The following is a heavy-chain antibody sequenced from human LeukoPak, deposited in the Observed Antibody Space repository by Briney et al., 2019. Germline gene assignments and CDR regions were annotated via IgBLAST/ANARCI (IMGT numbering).Heavy chain of an antibody. D-gene: IGHD3-16*02. CDR1: GFTFSSYS. CDR3: AREKNYDYVWGSYRYSYFDY. CDR2: ISSSSSTI. V-gene: IGHV3-48*01. J-gene: IGHJ4*02. Sequence: GGSLRLSCAASGFTFSSYSMNWVRQAPGKGLEWVSYISSSSSTIYYADSVKGRFTISRDNAKNSLYLQMNSLRAEDTAVYYCAREKNYDYVWGSYRYSYFDYRGQGTLVTVSS.